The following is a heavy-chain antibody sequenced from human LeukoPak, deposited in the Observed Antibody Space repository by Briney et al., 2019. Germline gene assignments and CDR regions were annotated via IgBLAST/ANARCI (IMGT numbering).Heavy chain of an antibody. D-gene: IGHD5-18*01. J-gene: IGHJ6*03. CDR2: ISGRGGTI. CDR3: ARDRVVDTAKIGSFYYFYMDV. CDR1: GFTFSDFS. Sequence: PGGSLRLSCVASGFTFSDFSMNWVRQAPGKGLEWISYISGRGGTIYYADSVKGRFSISRDNAKRSLYLQVNSLRAEDTAVYFCARDRVVDTAKIGSFYYFYMDVWGKGTTVTVSS. V-gene: IGHV3-48*04.